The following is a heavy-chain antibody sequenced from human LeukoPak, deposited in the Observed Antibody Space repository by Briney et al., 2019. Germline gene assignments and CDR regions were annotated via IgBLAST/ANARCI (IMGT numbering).Heavy chain of an antibody. Sequence: ASVKVSCKASGYTFTSYAMHWVRQAPGQRLEWMGWINAGNGNTKYSQKFQGRVTITRDTSASTAYMELSSLRSEDTAVHYCARGGITGTTRGPTRLNDAFDIWGQGTMVTVSS. CDR3: ARGGITGTTRGPTRLNDAFDI. D-gene: IGHD1-20*01. V-gene: IGHV1-3*01. CDR2: INAGNGNT. J-gene: IGHJ3*02. CDR1: GYTFTSYA.